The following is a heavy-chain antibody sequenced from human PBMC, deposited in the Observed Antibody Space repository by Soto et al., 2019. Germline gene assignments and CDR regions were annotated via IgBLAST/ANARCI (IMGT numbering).Heavy chain of an antibody. CDR2: IYYRVTT. D-gene: IGHD2-2*01. CDR3: ARGGGSPYHDHEFDY. CDR1: GVSTSNHY. Sequence: SETLSLTCSVSGVSTSNHYWTWIRKPPGQGPEWIGCIYYRVTTNYNASFNSRVTISLDTSKNQFSLKLTSVTTADTAVYYCARGGGSPYHDHEFDYWGQGILVTVSS. V-gene: IGHV4-59*11. J-gene: IGHJ4*02.